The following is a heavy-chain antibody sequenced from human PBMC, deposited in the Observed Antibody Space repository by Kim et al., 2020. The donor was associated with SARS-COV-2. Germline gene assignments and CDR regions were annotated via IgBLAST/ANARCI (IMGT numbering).Heavy chain of an antibody. D-gene: IGHD6-19*01. Sequence: SLKSRVTISVDTSKNQFSLKLSSVTAADTAVYYCARGGYSSGWYKFAFDIWDQGTMVTVSS. CDR3: ARGGYSSGWYKFAFDI. J-gene: IGHJ3*02. V-gene: IGHV4-34*01.